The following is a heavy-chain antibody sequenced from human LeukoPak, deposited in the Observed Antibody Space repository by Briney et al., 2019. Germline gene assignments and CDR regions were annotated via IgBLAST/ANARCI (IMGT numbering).Heavy chain of an antibody. CDR2: ISGSGGST. J-gene: IGHJ3*02. CDR1: GFTFSSYA. D-gene: IGHD2-15*01. Sequence: GGSLRLSCAASGFTFSSYAMSWGRHAPGKGREWVSAISGSGGSTYYADSVKGRFTISRDNSKNTLDLEMNSLRAEDTAVYYCAKGYCSGGSCYSAFDIWGQGTMVTVSS. V-gene: IGHV3-23*01. CDR3: AKGYCSGGSCYSAFDI.